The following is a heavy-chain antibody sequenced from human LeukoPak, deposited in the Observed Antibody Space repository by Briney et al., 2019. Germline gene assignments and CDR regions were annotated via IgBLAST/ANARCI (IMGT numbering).Heavy chain of an antibody. CDR3: ARSLSSGSAIYFDC. Sequence: SETLSLTCTVSGGSISSGSYYWSWIRQPAGKGLEWIGRIYTSGSTNYNPSLKSRVTISLDTSKNQFSLKLSSVTAADTAVYYCARSLSSGSAIYFDCWGQGTLVTVSS. D-gene: IGHD3-10*01. CDR2: IYTSGST. J-gene: IGHJ4*02. CDR1: GGSISSGSYY. V-gene: IGHV4-61*02.